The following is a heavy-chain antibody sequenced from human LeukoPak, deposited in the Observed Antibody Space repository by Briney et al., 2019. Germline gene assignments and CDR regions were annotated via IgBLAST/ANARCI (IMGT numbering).Heavy chain of an antibody. CDR2: INPNSGGT. CDR3: ARGCQYQLLIFLYYYMDV. CDR1: GYTFTDYY. J-gene: IGHJ6*03. V-gene: IGHV1-2*02. D-gene: IGHD2-2*01. Sequence: GASVKVSCKASGYTFTDYYIHWVRQAPGQGLEWMGWINPNSGGTNYAQKFQGRVTMTRDTSISTAYMELSRLGSDDTAVYYCARGCQYQLLIFLYYYMDVWGKGTTVTISS.